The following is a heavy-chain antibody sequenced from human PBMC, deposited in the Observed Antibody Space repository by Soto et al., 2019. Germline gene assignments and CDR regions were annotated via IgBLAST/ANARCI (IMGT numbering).Heavy chain of an antibody. Sequence: QVQLVESGGGVVQPGRSLRLSCAASGFTFSSYGMHWVRQAPGKGLEWVAVISYDGSNKYYADSVKGRFTISRDNSKNPLYLQMNSLRAEDTAVYYCANDHGGNSGAFDYWGQGTLVTVSS. D-gene: IGHD2-21*02. J-gene: IGHJ4*02. CDR3: ANDHGGNSGAFDY. V-gene: IGHV3-30*18. CDR2: ISYDGSNK. CDR1: GFTFSSYG.